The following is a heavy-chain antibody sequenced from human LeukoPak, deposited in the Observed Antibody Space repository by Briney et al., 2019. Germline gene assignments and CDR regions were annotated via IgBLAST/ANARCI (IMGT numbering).Heavy chain of an antibody. Sequence: GGSLRLSCAASGFTFSNYWMSWVRQAPGKGLEWVAKIKQDGSAKYYVDSVKGRFTISRDNAKNSLYLQMNSLRAEDTAVYYCARGYCSGGSCSKYDYWGQGTLVTVSS. CDR1: GFTFSNYW. J-gene: IGHJ4*02. D-gene: IGHD2-15*01. CDR3: ARGYCSGGSCSKYDY. V-gene: IGHV3-7*01. CDR2: IKQDGSAK.